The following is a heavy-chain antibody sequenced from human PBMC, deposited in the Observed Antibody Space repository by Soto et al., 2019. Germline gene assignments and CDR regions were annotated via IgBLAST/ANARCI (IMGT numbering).Heavy chain of an antibody. D-gene: IGHD4-17*01. J-gene: IGHJ3*02. V-gene: IGHV3-33*01. CDR1: GFTFSSYG. Sequence: ESGGGVVQPGRSLRLSCAASGFTFSSYGMHWVRQAPGKGLEWVAVIWYDGSNKYYADSVKGRFTISRDNSKNTLYLQMNSLRAEDTAVYYCAREATVTTSAFDIWGQGTMVTVSS. CDR3: AREATVTTSAFDI. CDR2: IWYDGSNK.